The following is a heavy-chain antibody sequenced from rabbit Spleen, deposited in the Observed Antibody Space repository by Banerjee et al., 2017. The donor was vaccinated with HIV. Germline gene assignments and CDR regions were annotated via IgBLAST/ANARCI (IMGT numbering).Heavy chain of an antibody. CDR3: ARNYVNAFDP. J-gene: IGHJ2*01. Sequence: QSLEESGGDLVKPGASLTLTCKASGLDLSSRYWICWVRQAPGKGLEWIACIYTGSSGSTYYASWAKGRFTISKTSSTTVTLQMTSLTAADTATYFCARNYVNAFDPWGQGTLVTVS. CDR2: IYTGSSGST. V-gene: IGHV1S40*01. D-gene: IGHD1-1*01. CDR1: GLDLSSRYW.